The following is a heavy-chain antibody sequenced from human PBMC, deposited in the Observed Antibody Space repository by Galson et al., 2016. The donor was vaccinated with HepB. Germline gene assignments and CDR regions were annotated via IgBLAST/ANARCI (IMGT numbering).Heavy chain of an antibody. CDR3: ARTNYYGSGSPDY. CDR2: IYHSGST. V-gene: IGHV4-4*02. D-gene: IGHD3-10*01. J-gene: IGHJ4*02. Sequence: ETLSLTCAVSGGSISSSNWWSWVRQPPGKGLEWIGEIYHSGSTNYNPSLKSRVTISVDKSNKQFSLKLTSVTAADTAVHYCARTNYYGSGSPDYWGQGTLVTVSS. CDR1: GGSISSSNW.